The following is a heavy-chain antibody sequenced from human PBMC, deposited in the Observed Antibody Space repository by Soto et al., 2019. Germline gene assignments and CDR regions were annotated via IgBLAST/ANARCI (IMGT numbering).Heavy chain of an antibody. Sequence: QVQLQQWGAGLLKPSETLSLTCAVYGGSFSGYYWSWIRQPPGKGLEWIGEINHSGGTNYNPSLKRRVTTSVDTTKSQFYLKLRSVTAADTPVYYCARASPRLRYFDWPYCGMDAWGQGTTVTVSS. V-gene: IGHV4-34*01. CDR3: ARASPRLRYFDWPYCGMDA. J-gene: IGHJ6*02. CDR2: INHSGGT. CDR1: GGSFSGYY. D-gene: IGHD3-9*01.